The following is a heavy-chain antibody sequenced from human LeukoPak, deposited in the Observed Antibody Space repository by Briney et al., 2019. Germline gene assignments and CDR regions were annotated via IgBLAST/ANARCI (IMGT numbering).Heavy chain of an antibody. CDR2: INPNSGGT. J-gene: IGHJ6*02. CDR3: ARTDSAAGPYYYYYYGMDV. V-gene: IGHV1-2*06. D-gene: IGHD6-13*01. Sequence: APVKVSCKASGYTFTGYYMHWVRQAPGQGLEWMGRINPNSGGTNYAQKFQGRVTMTRDTSISTAYMELSRLRSDDTAVYYCARTDSAAGPYYYYYYGMDVWGQGTTVTVSS. CDR1: GYTFTGYY.